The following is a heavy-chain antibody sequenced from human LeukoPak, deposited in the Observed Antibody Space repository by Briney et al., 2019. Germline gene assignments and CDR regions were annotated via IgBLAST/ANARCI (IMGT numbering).Heavy chain of an antibody. CDR3: AKEDSSSSRYYFEY. CDR2: ISGSGGGT. Sequence: GGSLRLSCAASGFAFSTYAMSWVRQSPGMGLEWVAAISGSGGGTYYADSVKGRFTISRDNAKNMLYLLKNNLTAQDTAVYYCAKEDSSSSRYYFEYWGEGALVTVSS. CDR1: GFAFSTYA. D-gene: IGHD6-6*01. V-gene: IGHV3-23*01. J-gene: IGHJ4*02.